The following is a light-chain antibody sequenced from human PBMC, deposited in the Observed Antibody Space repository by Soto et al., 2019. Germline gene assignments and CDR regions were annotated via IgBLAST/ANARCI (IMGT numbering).Light chain of an antibody. CDR2: GAS. CDR1: QSVSRN. Sequence: EIVMTQSPATLSVSPGERATLSCRASQSVSRNLAWYQQKPGRAPRLLIYGASTRATGIPARFSGSGSGTEFTLTISSLQSEDFAVYYCQQYNNWPFTFGGGTKVEIK. V-gene: IGKV3-15*01. CDR3: QQYNNWPFT. J-gene: IGKJ4*01.